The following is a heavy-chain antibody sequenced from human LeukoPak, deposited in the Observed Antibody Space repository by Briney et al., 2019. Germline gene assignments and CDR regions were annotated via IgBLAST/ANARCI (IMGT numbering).Heavy chain of an antibody. CDR2: IHHRGTT. J-gene: IGHJ4*02. CDR1: GGSISTNTYY. Sequence: SETLSLTCIVSGGSISTNTYYWGWIRLPPGKGLEWIGEIHHRGTTYYNPSLRSRVTISVDTSKNQFSLRLTSVTAADTAIYYCARVTYNGYQHFDYWGQGNLVTVS. CDR3: ARVTYNGYQHFDY. V-gene: IGHV4-39*07. D-gene: IGHD3-10*01.